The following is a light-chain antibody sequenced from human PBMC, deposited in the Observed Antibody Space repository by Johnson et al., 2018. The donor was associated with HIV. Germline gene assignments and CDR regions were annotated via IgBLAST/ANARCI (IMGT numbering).Light chain of an antibody. CDR3: GTLDSSLSAYV. CDR1: SSNIGNNY. V-gene: IGLV1-51*02. CDR2: ENN. Sequence: QSVLTQPPSVSAAPGQKVTISYSGSSSNIGNNYVSWYQQLPGTAPKLLIYENNKRPSGIPDRFSGSKSGTSATLGITGLQTGDEADYYCGTLDSSLSAYVFGTGTKVTVL. J-gene: IGLJ1*01.